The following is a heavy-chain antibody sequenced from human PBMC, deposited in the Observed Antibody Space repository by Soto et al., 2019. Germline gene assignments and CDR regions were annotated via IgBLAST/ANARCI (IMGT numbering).Heavy chain of an antibody. CDR2: IIPIFGTA. V-gene: IGHV1-69*13. D-gene: IGHD2-15*01. CDR3: ARLLGRGYCSGGSCYKNFDY. CDR1: GGTFSSYA. Sequence: ASVKVSCKASGGTFSSYAISWVRQAPGQGLEWMGGIIPIFGTANYAQKFQGRVTITADESTSTAYMELSSLRSEDTAVYYCARLLGRGYCSGGSCYKNFDYWGQGTLVTVSS. J-gene: IGHJ4*02.